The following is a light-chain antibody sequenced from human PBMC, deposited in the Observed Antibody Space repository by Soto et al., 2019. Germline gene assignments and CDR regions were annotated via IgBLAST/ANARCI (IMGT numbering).Light chain of an antibody. CDR2: DVS. J-gene: IGLJ1*01. Sequence: QSVLTQPASVSGSPGQSITISCTGTSSDVDGYNYVSWYQQHPGKAPKLMIYDVSNRPSGVSNRFSGSKSGNTASLTISGLQAEDEADYYCSSYTSSSSYVFGPGTKVTVL. CDR3: SSYTSSSSYV. V-gene: IGLV2-14*01. CDR1: SSDVDGYNY.